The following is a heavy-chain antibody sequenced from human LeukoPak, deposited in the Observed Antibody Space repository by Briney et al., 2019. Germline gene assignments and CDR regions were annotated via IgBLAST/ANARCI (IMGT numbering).Heavy chain of an antibody. D-gene: IGHD2-15*01. CDR3: AKEREAYCSGGSCYGSDKLFPADY. CDR2: ISGTGGST. J-gene: IGHJ4*02. Sequence: GGSLRLSCAASGFTFSSYAMTWVRQAPGKGLERVSSISGTGGSTFYADSVKGRFTISRDNSKNTLYLQMNSLRAEDTAIYYCAKEREAYCSGGSCYGSDKLFPADYWGQGSLVTVSS. CDR1: GFTFSSYA. V-gene: IGHV3-23*01.